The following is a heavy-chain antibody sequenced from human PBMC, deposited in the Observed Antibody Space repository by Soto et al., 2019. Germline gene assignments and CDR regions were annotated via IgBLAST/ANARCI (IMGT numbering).Heavy chain of an antibody. D-gene: IGHD3-22*01. CDR3: AREVDSIGSLSDY. CDR1: GGSISSYY. V-gene: IGHV4-59*01. J-gene: IGHJ4*02. Sequence: SETLSLTCTVSGGSISSYYWSWIRQPPGKRLEWIGYIYYSGSTNYNPSLKSRVTISVDTSKNQFSLDLSSVTAADTAVYYCAREVDSIGSLSDYWGQGTRVTVSS. CDR2: IYYSGST.